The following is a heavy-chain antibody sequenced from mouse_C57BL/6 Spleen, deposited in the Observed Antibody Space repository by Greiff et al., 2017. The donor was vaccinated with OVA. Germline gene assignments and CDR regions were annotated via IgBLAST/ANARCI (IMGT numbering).Heavy chain of an antibody. Sequence: VKLMESGPGLVAPSQSLTITCTVSGFSLTSYGVHWVRQPPGKGLEWLVVIWSDGSTTYNSALKSRLSISKDNSKSQVFLKMNSLQTYDTAMYYCARPYYDGAMDYWGQGTSVTVSS. CDR1: GFSLTSYG. D-gene: IGHD1-1*01. J-gene: IGHJ4*01. CDR3: ARPYYDGAMDY. CDR2: IWSDGST. V-gene: IGHV2-6*03.